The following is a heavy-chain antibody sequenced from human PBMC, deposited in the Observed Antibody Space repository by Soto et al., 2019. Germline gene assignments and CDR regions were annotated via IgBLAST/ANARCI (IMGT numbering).Heavy chain of an antibody. CDR3: TRDGEYSSSWFDAFDI. CDR2: IRSKAYGGTT. J-gene: IGHJ3*02. D-gene: IGHD6-13*01. CDR1: GFTFGDYA. V-gene: IGHV3-49*03. Sequence: GGSLRLSCTASGFTFGDYAMSWFRQAPGKGLEWVGFIRSKAYGGTTEYAASVKGRFTISRDDSNSIAYLQMNSMKTEDTAVYYCTRDGEYSSSWFDAFDIWGQGTMVTVSS.